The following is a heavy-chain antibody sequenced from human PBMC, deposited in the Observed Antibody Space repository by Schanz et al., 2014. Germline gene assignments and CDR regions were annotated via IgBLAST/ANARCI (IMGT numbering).Heavy chain of an antibody. Sequence: QVQLVQSGAEVKKPGASVRVSCKASGYTFTTYAMSGVRQAPGQGLEWVGWISVYNHNKEYDQKFQGRVTMTTDTSTSTAYMELRSLRSDDAAVYYCAKAEYDILTDAYSRLDPWGQGTLVTVSS. D-gene: IGHD3-9*01. CDR1: GYTFTTYA. J-gene: IGHJ5*02. V-gene: IGHV1-18*01. CDR3: AKAEYDILTDAYSRLDP. CDR2: ISVYNHNK.